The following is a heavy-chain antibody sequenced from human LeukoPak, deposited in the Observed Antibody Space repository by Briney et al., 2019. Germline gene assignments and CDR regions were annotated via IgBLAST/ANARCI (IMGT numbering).Heavy chain of an antibody. D-gene: IGHD6-19*01. Sequence: SETLSLTRTVSGGSISSYYWSWIRQPPGKGLEWIGYIYYSGSTNYNPSLKSRVTISVDTSKNQFSLKLSSVTAADTAVYYCASTGYSSGWYFNHWGQGTLVTVSS. CDR2: IYYSGST. CDR3: ASTGYSSGWYFNH. J-gene: IGHJ1*01. V-gene: IGHV4-59*01. CDR1: GGSISSYY.